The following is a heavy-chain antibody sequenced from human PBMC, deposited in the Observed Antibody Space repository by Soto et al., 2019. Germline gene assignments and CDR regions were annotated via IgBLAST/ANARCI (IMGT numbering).Heavy chain of an antibody. CDR2: IYYSGST. Sequence: SETLSLTCTVSGGSISSGDYYWSWIRQPPGKGLEWIGYIYYSGSTYYNPSLKSRVTISVDTSKNQFSLKLSSVTAADTAVYYCARAIGDAPDKNSCFDPWGQGTLVTVSS. CDR3: ARAIGDAPDKNSCFDP. D-gene: IGHD3-16*01. J-gene: IGHJ5*02. CDR1: GGSISSGDYY. V-gene: IGHV4-30-4*01.